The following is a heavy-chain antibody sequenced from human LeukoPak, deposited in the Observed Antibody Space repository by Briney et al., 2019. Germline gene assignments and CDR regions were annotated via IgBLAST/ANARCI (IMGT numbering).Heavy chain of an antibody. CDR2: ISPNSGGT. CDR1: GYTFTGYY. D-gene: IGHD3-16*02. V-gene: IGHV1-2*02. CDR3: ARGANYVWGSYPPGDAFDI. Sequence: ASVKVSCKASGYTFTGYYMHWVRQAPGQGLEWMGWISPNSGGTNYAQKFQGRVTMTRDTSISTAYMELSRLRSDDTAVYYCARGANYVWGSYPPGDAFDIWGQGTMVTVSS. J-gene: IGHJ3*02.